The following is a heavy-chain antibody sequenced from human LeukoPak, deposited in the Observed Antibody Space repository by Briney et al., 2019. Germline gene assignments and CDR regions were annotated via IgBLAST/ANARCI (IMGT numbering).Heavy chain of an antibody. Sequence: GGSLRLSCAASGFTFSSYGMHWVRQAPGKGLEWVAVISYDGSNKYYADSVKGRFTISRDNSKNTLYLQMNSLRAEDTAVYYCARGGRSSGGYLYNFDYWGQGTLVTVSS. CDR1: GFTFSSYG. V-gene: IGHV3-30*03. J-gene: IGHJ4*02. CDR2: ISYDGSNK. D-gene: IGHD1-26*01. CDR3: ARGGRSSGGYLYNFDY.